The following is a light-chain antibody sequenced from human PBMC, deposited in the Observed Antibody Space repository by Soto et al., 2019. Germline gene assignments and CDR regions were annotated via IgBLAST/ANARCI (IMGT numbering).Light chain of an antibody. CDR1: QGISSY. CDR3: QQNYSYPHT. Sequence: AIRMTQSPSSFSASTGDRVTITRRASQGISSYLAWYQQKPGKAPKLLIYAASTLQSGVTSRFSGSGSGTDFTLTICCLQSEDFATYYCQQNYSYPHTFGQGTKLEIK. J-gene: IGKJ2*01. V-gene: IGKV1-8*01. CDR2: AAS.